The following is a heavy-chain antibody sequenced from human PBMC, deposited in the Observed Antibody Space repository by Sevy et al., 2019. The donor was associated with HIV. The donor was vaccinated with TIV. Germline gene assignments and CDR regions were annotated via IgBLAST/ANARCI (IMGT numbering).Heavy chain of an antibody. D-gene: IGHD3-22*01. J-gene: IGHJ4*02. CDR1: GFTFSSYG. V-gene: IGHV3-33*01. Sequence: GGSLRLSCAASGFTFSSYGMHWVRQAPGKGLEWVAVIWYDGSNKYYAYSVKGRFTISRDNSKNTLYLQMNSLRAEDTAVYYCAREHYYDSSGYSLDYWGQGTLVTVSS. CDR3: AREHYYDSSGYSLDY. CDR2: IWYDGSNK.